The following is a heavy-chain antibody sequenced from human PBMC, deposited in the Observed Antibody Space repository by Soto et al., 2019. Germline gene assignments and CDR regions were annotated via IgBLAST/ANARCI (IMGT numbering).Heavy chain of an antibody. V-gene: IGHV4-59*01. J-gene: IGHJ4*02. CDR3: ASHSGNYYNDY. D-gene: IGHD3-10*01. Sequence: SETLSLTCTVSGASITNYYWSWLRHSPGKGLEWIGYIYYSGATNYNPSLKSRVLMSIDTSKNQFSLNLSSVTAADTAVYYCASHSGNYYNDYWGQGTLVTVSS. CDR1: GASITNYY. CDR2: IYYSGAT.